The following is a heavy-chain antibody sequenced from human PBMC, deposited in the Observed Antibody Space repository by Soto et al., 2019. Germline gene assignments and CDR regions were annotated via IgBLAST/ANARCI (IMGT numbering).Heavy chain of an antibody. CDR2: ISAYNGNT. D-gene: IGHD3-16*02. Sequence: ASVKVSCKASGYTFSSYGISWVRQAPGQGLEWMGWISAYNGNTNYAQKLQGRVTMTADTSTSTAYMELTSLRSEDTAVYYCARSAVSPFGGLIGPFDYWGQGTLVTVSS. J-gene: IGHJ4*02. CDR1: GYTFSSYG. V-gene: IGHV1-18*01. CDR3: ARSAVSPFGGLIGPFDY.